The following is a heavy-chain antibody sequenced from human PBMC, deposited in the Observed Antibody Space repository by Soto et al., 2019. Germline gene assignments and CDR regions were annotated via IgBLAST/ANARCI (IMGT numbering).Heavy chain of an antibody. CDR1: GFTFSGYG. D-gene: IGHD4-17*01. V-gene: IGHV3-30*18. Sequence: GGSLRLSCAASGFTFSGYGMHWVRQAPGKGLEWAAVISYDGSNKYYADSVKGRFTSSRDNSKNTLYLQMNSLRAEDTAVYYCAKDPTGGDTTKTGSGYYGMDVSGQGPTVTVYS. CDR3: AKDPTGGDTTKTGSGYYGMDV. J-gene: IGHJ6*02. CDR2: ISYDGSNK.